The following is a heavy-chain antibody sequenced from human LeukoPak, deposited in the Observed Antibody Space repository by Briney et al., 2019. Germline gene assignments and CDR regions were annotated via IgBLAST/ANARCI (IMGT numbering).Heavy chain of an antibody. V-gene: IGHV3-23*01. CDR2: SGKAGDT. Sequence: GGSLRLSCAASGFTFYVSATNCVRQAPGEGREWVSASGKAGDTYYSDSVKGRCTISRAKSKQQLFLQMTSLRAEDTAVYYCAQQTPGNYPYDYWGQGTLVTVSP. D-gene: IGHD3-22*01. J-gene: IGHJ4*02. CDR3: AQQTPGNYPYDY. CDR1: GFTFYVSA.